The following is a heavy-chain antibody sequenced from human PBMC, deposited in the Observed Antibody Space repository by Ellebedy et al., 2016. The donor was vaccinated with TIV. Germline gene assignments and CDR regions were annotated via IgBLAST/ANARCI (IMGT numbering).Heavy chain of an antibody. CDR3: ARESTYCGADCYSLSYH. CDR1: GFSFSRFP. V-gene: IGHV3-30*09. Sequence: GESLKISCAASGFSFSRFPMHWVRQAPGKGLEWVALISRDGNNIYYADSVKGRFAISSDNSKSTLFLQMNSLRPEDTAVYYCARESTYCGADCYSLSYHWGQGALVTVSS. D-gene: IGHD2-21*02. CDR2: ISRDGNNI. J-gene: IGHJ5*02.